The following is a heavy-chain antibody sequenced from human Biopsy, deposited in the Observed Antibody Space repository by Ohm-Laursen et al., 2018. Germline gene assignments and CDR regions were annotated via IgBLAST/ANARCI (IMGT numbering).Heavy chain of an antibody. CDR3: ERLGSGDYFPTFFDF. CDR2: IFYSANT. D-gene: IGHD5-12*01. CDR1: GVSINGGRYY. Sequence: TLSLTWPVSGVSINGGRYYWNWIRHHPGKGLEWIGNIFYSANTYYNPSLKSRVTISVDTSKNQFSLKLSSVTAADTAVYYCERLGSGDYFPTFFDFWGQGALVTVSS. J-gene: IGHJ4*02. V-gene: IGHV4-31*02.